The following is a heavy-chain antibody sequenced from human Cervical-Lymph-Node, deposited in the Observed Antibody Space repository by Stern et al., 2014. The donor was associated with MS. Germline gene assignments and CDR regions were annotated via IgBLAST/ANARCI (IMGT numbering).Heavy chain of an antibody. J-gene: IGHJ6*02. CDR3: AKDPPLGVLREGGYKYFDVDV. CDR2: IIPTLNTA. D-gene: IGHD3-3*01. Sequence: QVQLVQSGAEVKKPGSSVKVSCKASGGTLSSLAISWVRQAPGQGLEWMGGIIPTLNTAAYAQKFEGGVTITADKSTNTVYMEVSSLRPEDTAVYYCAKDPPLGVLREGGYKYFDVDVWGQGTPVTVSS. CDR1: GGTLSSLA. V-gene: IGHV1-69*06.